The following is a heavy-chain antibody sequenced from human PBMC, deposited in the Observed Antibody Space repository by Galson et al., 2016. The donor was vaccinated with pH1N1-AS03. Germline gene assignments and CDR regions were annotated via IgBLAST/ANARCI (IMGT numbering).Heavy chain of an antibody. D-gene: IGHD3-22*01. Sequence: SLRLSCAASGFTFSSYGMHWARQTPGKGLEWVAVIWYDGSNKYYADSVKGRFTISRDNSKNTLYLQMSSLRAEDTAVYYCARGQGYNSGYFDTDYWGRGTLVTVSS. CDR2: IWYDGSNK. CDR3: ARGQGYNSGYFDTDY. J-gene: IGHJ4*02. V-gene: IGHV3-33*01. CDR1: GFTFSSYG.